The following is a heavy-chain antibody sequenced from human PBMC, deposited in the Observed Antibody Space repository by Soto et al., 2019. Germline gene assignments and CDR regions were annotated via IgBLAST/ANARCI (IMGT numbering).Heavy chain of an antibody. D-gene: IGHD5-12*01. CDR2: IYNSGST. V-gene: IGHV4-31*03. CDR3: ARPDRDGYNYDY. J-gene: IGHJ4*02. CDR1: GGSISSGGYY. Sequence: SETLSLTCTVSGGSISSGGYYWSWIRQHPGKGLEWIGYIYNSGSTYYNPSLKSRVTISVDKSKNQFSLKLSSVTAADTAVYSCARPDRDGYNYDYWGQGTLVTVSS.